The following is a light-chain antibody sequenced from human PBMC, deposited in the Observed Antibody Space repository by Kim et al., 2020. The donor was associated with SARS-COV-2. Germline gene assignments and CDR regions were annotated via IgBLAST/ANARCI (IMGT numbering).Light chain of an antibody. CDR2: AAS. CDR1: QSITSN. Sequence: DIQMTHSPSSLFASVGDRVTMTCRASQSITSNLNWYQQKPGKAPEVLIYAASSLQSGVPSRFSGSGSGTDFTLTINSLQPADFATYYCQQSYTTPHTFGQGTKVEI. CDR3: QQSYTTPHT. J-gene: IGKJ1*01. V-gene: IGKV1-39*01.